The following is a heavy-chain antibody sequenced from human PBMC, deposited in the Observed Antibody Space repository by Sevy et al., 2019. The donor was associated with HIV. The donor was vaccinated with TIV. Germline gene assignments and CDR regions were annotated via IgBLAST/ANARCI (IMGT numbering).Heavy chain of an antibody. J-gene: IGHJ4*02. CDR1: GFTFRSYS. Sequence: GGSLRLSCAASGFTFRSYSMNWVRQAPGKGLEWVAVIWHDGNYKYYADSVKGRFTISRDNSKNTLYLQMNSLRGDDSAVYFCARDPLYYSHRDSYHLKYYFDYWGQGTQVTVSS. CDR3: ARDPLYYSHRDSYHLKYYFDY. V-gene: IGHV3-33*08. D-gene: IGHD3-10*01. CDR2: IWHDGNYK.